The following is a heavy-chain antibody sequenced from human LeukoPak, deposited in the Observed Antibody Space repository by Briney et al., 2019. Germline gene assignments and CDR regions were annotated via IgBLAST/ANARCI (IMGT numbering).Heavy chain of an antibody. CDR1: GYTFTSYY. D-gene: IGHD3-9*01. V-gene: IGHV1-69*05. CDR3: ARARYYDILTGYYHFDY. Sequence: GASVKVSCKASGYTFTSYYMHWVRQAPGQGLEWMGGIIPIFGTANYAQKFQGRVTITTDESTSTAYMELSSLRSEDTAVYYCARARYYDILTGYYHFDYWGQGTLVTVSS. J-gene: IGHJ4*02. CDR2: IIPIFGTA.